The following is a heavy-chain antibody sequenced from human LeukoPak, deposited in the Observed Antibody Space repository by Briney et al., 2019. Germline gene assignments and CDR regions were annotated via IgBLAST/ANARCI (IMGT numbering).Heavy chain of an antibody. CDR2: IIPIFGTA. J-gene: IGHJ4*02. V-gene: IGHV1-69*13. D-gene: IGHD6-13*01. CDR3: ARDGGIAAHY. CDR1: AGTFSSYA. Sequence: SVTVSCKASAGTFSSYAISWVRQAPGQGLEWMGGIIPIFGTANYAQKFQGRVTITADESTSTAYMELSSLRSEDTAVYYCARDGGIAAHYWGQGTLVTVSS.